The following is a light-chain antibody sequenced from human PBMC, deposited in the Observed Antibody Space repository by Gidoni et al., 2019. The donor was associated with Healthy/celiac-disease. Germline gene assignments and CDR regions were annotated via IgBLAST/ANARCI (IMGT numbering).Light chain of an antibody. Sequence: SVLTQPPSASGTPGQRVTISCSGSSSNIGSNTVTWYQQLPGTAPTLLIYSNNQRSSGVPDRFSGSKSGTAASLAISGLQSEDEADYYCAAWDDSLNGRVFGGGTKLTVL. CDR2: SNN. CDR3: AAWDDSLNGRV. J-gene: IGLJ2*01. V-gene: IGLV1-44*01. CDR1: SSNIGSNT.